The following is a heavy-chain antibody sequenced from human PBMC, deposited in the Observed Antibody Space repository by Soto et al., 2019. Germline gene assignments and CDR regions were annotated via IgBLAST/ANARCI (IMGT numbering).Heavy chain of an antibody. D-gene: IGHD3-22*01. Sequence: SLRLSCAASGFTFSSYGMHWVRQAPGKGLEWVAVISYDGSNKYYADSVKGRFTISRDNSKNTLYLQMNSLRAEDTAVYYCAKDYYDSSGYPTPDYWGQGTLVTVSS. CDR1: GFTFSSYG. CDR3: AKDYYDSSGYPTPDY. J-gene: IGHJ4*02. CDR2: ISYDGSNK. V-gene: IGHV3-30*18.